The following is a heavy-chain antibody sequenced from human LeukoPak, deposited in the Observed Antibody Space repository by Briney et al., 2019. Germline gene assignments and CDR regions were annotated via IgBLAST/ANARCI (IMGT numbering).Heavy chain of an antibody. V-gene: IGHV3-11*06. D-gene: IGHD2-2*01. CDR1: GFTFSDYS. CDR3: ARKYCSTTSCLFDN. CDR2: ISDSSSYT. J-gene: IGHJ4*02. Sequence: GGSLRLSCAASGFTFSDYSMSWIRQAPGKGLEWISYISDSSSYTSYADSVKGRFTISRDNAKNSLYLQMNSLRAEDTAVYYCARKYCSTTSCLFDNWGQGTLVTVSS.